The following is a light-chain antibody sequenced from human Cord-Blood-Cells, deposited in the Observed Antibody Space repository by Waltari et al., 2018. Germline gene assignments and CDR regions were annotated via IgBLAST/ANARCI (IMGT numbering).Light chain of an antibody. CDR1: QSVLYSSNNKNY. J-gene: IGKJ4*01. V-gene: IGKV4-1*01. CDR3: QQYYSTSLT. Sequence: DIVMTQSPDSLAVSLGERATINCKSSQSVLYSSNNKNYFAWYQQKPGQPPKLLIYWASTRESGVPDRFSGSGSGTDFTLTISSLQAEDVAVYYCQQYYSTSLTFGGGTKVEIK. CDR2: WAS.